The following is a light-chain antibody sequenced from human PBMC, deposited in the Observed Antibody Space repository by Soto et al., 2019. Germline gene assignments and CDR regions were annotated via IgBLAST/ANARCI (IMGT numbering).Light chain of an antibody. CDR2: DAS. CDR1: QHISTY. Sequence: DLQMTQSPSSLSASVGDRVTITCQASQHISTYLNWFQQKPGKAPELLIYDASNLVPGVPSRFSGSGSGTDFTFTISSLQPEDIATDYCQQYDDLPPHVGPGTKVDIK. CDR3: QQYDDLPPH. J-gene: IGKJ3*01. V-gene: IGKV1-33*01.